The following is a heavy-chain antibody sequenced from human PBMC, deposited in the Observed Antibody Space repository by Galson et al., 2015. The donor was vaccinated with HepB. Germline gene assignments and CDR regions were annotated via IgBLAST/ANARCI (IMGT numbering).Heavy chain of an antibody. J-gene: IGHJ5*02. Sequence: SLRLSCAASGFTFSSYGMHWVRQAPGKGLEWVAVIWYDGSNKYYADSVKGRFTISRDNSKNTLYLQMNSLRAKDTAVYYCARDGAGSAAVGANWFDPWGQGTLVTVSS. D-gene: IGHD6-13*01. V-gene: IGHV3-33*01. CDR3: ARDGAGSAAVGANWFDP. CDR2: IWYDGSNK. CDR1: GFTFSSYG.